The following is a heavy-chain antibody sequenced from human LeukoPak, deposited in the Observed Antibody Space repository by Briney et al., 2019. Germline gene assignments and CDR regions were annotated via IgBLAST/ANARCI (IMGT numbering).Heavy chain of an antibody. V-gene: IGHV3-30*03. CDR3: ARGRDGDYYFDY. D-gene: IGHD4-17*01. J-gene: IGHJ4*02. CDR2: ISYDGSNE. Sequence: PGGSLRLSCAASGFTFSTYGMHWVRQAPGKGLEWVAVISYDGSNEYYADSVKGRFTISRDNSKNTLYLQMSSLRAEDTALYYCARGRDGDYYFDYWGQGTLVTVSS. CDR1: GFTFSTYG.